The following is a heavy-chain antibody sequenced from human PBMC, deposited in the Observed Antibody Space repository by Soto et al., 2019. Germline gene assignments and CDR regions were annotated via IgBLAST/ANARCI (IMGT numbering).Heavy chain of an antibody. Sequence: PGGSLRLSCAASGFTFSSYGMHWVRQAPGKGLEWVAVISYDGSNKYYADSVKGRFTISRDNSKNTLYLQMNSLRAEDTAGYYCAKESTQITIFGVAPDWGQGTLVTVSS. J-gene: IGHJ4*02. CDR3: AKESTQITIFGVAPD. CDR1: GFTFSSYG. D-gene: IGHD3-3*01. V-gene: IGHV3-30*18. CDR2: ISYDGSNK.